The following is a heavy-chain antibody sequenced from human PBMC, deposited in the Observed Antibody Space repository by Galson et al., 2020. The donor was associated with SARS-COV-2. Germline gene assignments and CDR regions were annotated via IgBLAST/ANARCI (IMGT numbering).Heavy chain of an antibody. CDR3: AKETSSGYCRRLNWWGGAVEM. V-gene: IGHV3-30*18. CDR2: ISRDGSNT. D-gene: IGHD2-2*03. CDR1: GFSFRSYG. Sequence: GESLKISCAASGFSFRSYGMPWVRQTPGKGLEWVAVISRDGSNTYYADSVKGRFTISRDNSKNALYLQMDSLRAEDTAVYYCAKETSSGYCRRLNWWGGAVEMWGQGRMVVVSS. J-gene: IGHJ3*02.